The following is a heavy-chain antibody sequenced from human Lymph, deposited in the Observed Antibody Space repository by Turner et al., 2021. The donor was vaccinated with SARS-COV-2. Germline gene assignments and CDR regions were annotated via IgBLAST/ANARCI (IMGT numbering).Heavy chain of an antibody. J-gene: IGHJ6*02. D-gene: IGHD3-10*01. V-gene: IGHV3-9*01. CDR1: GFTFDDYA. Sequence: EVQLVESGGGLVQPGRSLRLSCAASGFTFDDYAMHWVRQAPGKGLEWVSGISWISGSIGYADSVKGRFTISRDNAKNSLYLQMNSLRAEDTALYYCARVYGSGLYGMDVWGQGTTVTVSS. CDR3: ARVYGSGLYGMDV. CDR2: ISWISGSI.